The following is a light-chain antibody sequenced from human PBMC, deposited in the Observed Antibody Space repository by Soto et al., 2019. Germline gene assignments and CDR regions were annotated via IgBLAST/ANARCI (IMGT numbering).Light chain of an antibody. CDR1: QSVSSFY. Sequence: EIVLTQSPGTLSLSPGERATLSCRASQSVSSFYLGWYQQKPGQAPRLLIYGASTRATGIPARFSGSVSGTDFTLTITRLEPEDFAVFYCQQYGSSEIIFGQGTRLEI. CDR3: QQYGSSEII. J-gene: IGKJ5*01. CDR2: GAS. V-gene: IGKV3-20*01.